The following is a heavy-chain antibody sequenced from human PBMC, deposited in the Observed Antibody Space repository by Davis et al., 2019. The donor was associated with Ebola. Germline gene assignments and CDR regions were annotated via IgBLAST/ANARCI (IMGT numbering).Heavy chain of an antibody. CDR3: VRAVFHEVLDY. Sequence: PGGSLRLSCAASGFTFSSYEMHWVRQAPGKGLEWVSYISSSETIMHYADSVRGRFTISRDNSENTLYLQMSSLTVDDTAVYYCVRAVFHEVLDYWGQGTPVTVSS. D-gene: IGHD3-3*01. V-gene: IGHV3-48*03. J-gene: IGHJ4*02. CDR1: GFTFSSYE. CDR2: ISSSETIM.